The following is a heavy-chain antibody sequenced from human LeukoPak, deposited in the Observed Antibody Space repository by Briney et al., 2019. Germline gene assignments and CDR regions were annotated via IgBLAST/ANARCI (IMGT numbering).Heavy chain of an antibody. J-gene: IGHJ6*03. CDR3: ARYSSSWYGYYYYYMDG. Sequence: SETLSLTCTVSGGSISSYYWSWIRQPPGKGLEWIGYIYCSGSTHYKPSLERRVTISVDTSKNQSPLKLSSVTAADTAVYYCARYSSSWYGYYYYYMDGWGKGTTVTVSS. CDR1: GGSISSYY. CDR2: IYCSGST. V-gene: IGHV4-59*01. D-gene: IGHD6-13*01.